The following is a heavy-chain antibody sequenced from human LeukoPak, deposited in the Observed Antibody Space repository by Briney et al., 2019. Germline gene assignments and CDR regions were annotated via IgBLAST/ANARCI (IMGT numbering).Heavy chain of an antibody. CDR1: GFTFSSYE. V-gene: IGHV3-48*03. CDR2: ISSSGSTI. J-gene: IGHJ6*03. Sequence: GGSLRLSCAASGFTFSSYEMNWVRQAPGKGLEWVSYISSSGSTIYYADSVKGRFTISRDNAKNSLYLQMNSLRAEDTAVYYCARAQEYHMDVWGKGTTVTISS. CDR3: ARAQEYHMDV.